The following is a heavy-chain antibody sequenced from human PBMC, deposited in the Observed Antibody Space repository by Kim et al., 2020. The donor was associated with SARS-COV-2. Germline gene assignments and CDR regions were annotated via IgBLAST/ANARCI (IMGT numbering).Heavy chain of an antibody. Sequence: GGSLRLSCAASGFTFNNYAINWVRQAPGKGLEWVSGVSGSGGSTYYADSVKGRFTISRDNSRNTLYLQMNTLRAEDTALYYCAKVAGPYNWSTRDGMDVWGQGTTVTVSS. V-gene: IGHV3-23*01. CDR3: AKVAGPYNWSTRDGMDV. D-gene: IGHD1-20*01. CDR1: GFTFNNYA. J-gene: IGHJ6*02. CDR2: VSGSGGST.